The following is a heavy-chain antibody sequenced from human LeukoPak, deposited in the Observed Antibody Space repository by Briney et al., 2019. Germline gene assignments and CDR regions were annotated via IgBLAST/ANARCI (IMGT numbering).Heavy chain of an antibody. CDR3: ARGGRWELPRPYAFDI. CDR2: ISAYNGHT. V-gene: IGHV1-18*01. D-gene: IGHD1-26*01. Sequence: ASVKVSCKASGYTFTSYGISWVRQSPGQGLEWMGWISAYNGHTNYAQKLQGRVTMTTDTSTITAYMELRSLRSDDTAVYYCARGGRWELPRPYAFDIWGQGTMVTVSS. J-gene: IGHJ3*02. CDR1: GYTFTSYG.